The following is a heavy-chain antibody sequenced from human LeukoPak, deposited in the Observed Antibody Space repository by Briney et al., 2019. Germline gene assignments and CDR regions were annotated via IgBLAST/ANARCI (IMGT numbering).Heavy chain of an antibody. Sequence: PSETLSLTCTVSGGSISSSSYYWGWIRQPPGKGLEWIGYIYYSGSTNYNPSLKSRVTISVDTSKNQFSLKLSSVTAADTAVYYCARSSEGRYYYDSSGYSYYYYYMDVWGKGATVTISS. D-gene: IGHD3-22*01. CDR1: GGSISSSSYY. J-gene: IGHJ6*03. CDR3: ARSSEGRYYYDSSGYSYYYYYMDV. V-gene: IGHV4-61*05. CDR2: IYYSGST.